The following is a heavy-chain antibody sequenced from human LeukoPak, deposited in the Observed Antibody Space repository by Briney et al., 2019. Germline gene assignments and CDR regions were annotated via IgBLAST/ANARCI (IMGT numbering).Heavy chain of an antibody. CDR1: GCSFSNYW. Sequence: GESLKISYEGSGCSFSNYWIGWVRQMPGKGLGWMGIIYPGDYETRYSPSFQGLVTISVDKSINTAYLQWSSLKASDTAMYYCAIPPGYCGNDCSFDHWGQGTLVTVSS. CDR2: IYPGDYET. J-gene: IGHJ4*02. D-gene: IGHD2-21*02. CDR3: AIPPGYCGNDCSFDH. V-gene: IGHV5-51*01.